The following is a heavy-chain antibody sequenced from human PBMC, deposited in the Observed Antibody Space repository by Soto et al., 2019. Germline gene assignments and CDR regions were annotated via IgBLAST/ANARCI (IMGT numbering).Heavy chain of an antibody. CDR3: ARGGGEYDH. V-gene: IGHV4-30-4*01. J-gene: IGHJ5*02. CDR2: IYYTGST. Sequence: SETLSLTCTVSGDSISSGDYYWSWIRQPPGKGLEWIGYIYYTGSTYYNPSLKSRLSISVDTSKNQFSLSLHSVTAADTAVYYCARGGGEYDHWGPGTLVTVSS. D-gene: IGHD2-21*01. CDR1: GDSISSGDYY.